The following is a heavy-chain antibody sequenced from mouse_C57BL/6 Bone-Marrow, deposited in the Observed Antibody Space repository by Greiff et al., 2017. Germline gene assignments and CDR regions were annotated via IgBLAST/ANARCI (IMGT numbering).Heavy chain of an antibody. CDR2: IDPEDGDT. CDR3: TLITTVVGGFDY. Sequence: VQLQQSGAELVRPGASVKLSCTASGFNIKDYYMHWVKQRPEQGLEWIGRIDPEDGDTEYAPKFQGKATMTADTSSTTSYLQLSSLTSEDTAVYCCTLITTVVGGFDYWGQGTTLTVSS. V-gene: IGHV14-1*01. CDR1: GFNIKDYY. J-gene: IGHJ2*01. D-gene: IGHD1-1*01.